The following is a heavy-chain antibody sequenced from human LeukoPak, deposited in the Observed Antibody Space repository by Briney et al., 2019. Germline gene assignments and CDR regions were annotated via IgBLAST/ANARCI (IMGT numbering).Heavy chain of an antibody. D-gene: IGHD6-13*01. V-gene: IGHV3-7*01. J-gene: IGHJ4*02. Sequence: GGSLRLSCAASGFIFSRYWMTWVRQAPGKGLEWVANIDQDGSDKLYVDSVKGRFTISRDNAKNSLYLQLDSLRAEDTAMYYCVRDQGAAGDYWGQGTLVFFSS. CDR1: GFIFSRYW. CDR2: IDQDGSDK. CDR3: VRDQGAAGDY.